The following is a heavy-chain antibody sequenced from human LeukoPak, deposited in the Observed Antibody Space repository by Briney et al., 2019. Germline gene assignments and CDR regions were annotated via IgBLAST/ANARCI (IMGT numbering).Heavy chain of an antibody. CDR2: IYPGDSDT. Sequence: GESLKISCKGSGYNFTNYWIGWVRQMPGKGLEWMGIIYPGDSDTRYSPSFQGQVTISADKSISTAYLQWSSLKASDTAMYYCARPGYSGYDGEDAFDIWGQGTMVTVSS. J-gene: IGHJ3*02. CDR3: ARPGYSGYDGEDAFDI. D-gene: IGHD5-12*01. CDR1: GYNFTNYW. V-gene: IGHV5-51*01.